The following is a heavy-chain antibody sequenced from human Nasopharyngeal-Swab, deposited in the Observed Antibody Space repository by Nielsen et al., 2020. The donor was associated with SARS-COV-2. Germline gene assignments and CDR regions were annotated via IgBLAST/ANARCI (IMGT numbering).Heavy chain of an antibody. D-gene: IGHD2-21*02. CDR2: IYYSGST. V-gene: IGHV4-31*02. Sequence: WSRQFPGKGLEWIGYIYYSGSTYYNPSLKSRVTISVDTSKNQFSLKLSSVTAADTAVYYCARARRNFVVVSAFDYWGQGTLVTVSS. J-gene: IGHJ4*02. CDR3: ARARRNFVVVSAFDY.